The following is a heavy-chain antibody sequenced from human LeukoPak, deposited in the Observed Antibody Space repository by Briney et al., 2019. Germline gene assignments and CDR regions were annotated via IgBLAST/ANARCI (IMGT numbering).Heavy chain of an antibody. CDR3: ARDLYYYDSSGYYDDVYYYYGMDV. CDR1: GFTFSSYG. D-gene: IGHD3-22*01. Sequence: QTGGSLRLSCAASGFTFSSYGMHWVRQAPGKGLEWVAVISYDGSNKYYADSVKGRFTISRDNSKNTLYLQMNSLRAEDTAVYYCARDLYYYDSSGYYDDVYYYYGMDVWGQGTTVTVSS. J-gene: IGHJ6*02. V-gene: IGHV3-30*03. CDR2: ISYDGSNK.